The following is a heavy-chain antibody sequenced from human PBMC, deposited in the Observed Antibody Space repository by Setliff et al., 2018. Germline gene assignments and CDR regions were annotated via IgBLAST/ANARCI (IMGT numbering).Heavy chain of an antibody. Sequence: GGSLRLSCAASGFTFSNCWVSWVRQAPGKGLEWLASINPDASEKYYVDFVKGRFTISRDNAKNSLSLQMNSLRTEDTAVYYCFGAGTCSYWGQGTLVTVSS. CDR2: INPDASEK. CDR3: FGAGTCSY. D-gene: IGHD3-10*01. J-gene: IGHJ4*02. V-gene: IGHV3-7*01. CDR1: GFTFSNCW.